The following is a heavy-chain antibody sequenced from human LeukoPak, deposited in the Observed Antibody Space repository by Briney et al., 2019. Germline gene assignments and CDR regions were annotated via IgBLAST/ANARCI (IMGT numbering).Heavy chain of an antibody. CDR2: LSSSGGDT. Sequence: GGSLRLSCAASGFTFSNYAMSWVRQAPAKGLEWVSALSSSGGDTFYADSVKGRFTISRDNSENTLSLQINSLKAEDTAVYYCAKRALRAYSGYDYFDYWGQGTLVTVSS. CDR3: AKRALRAYSGYDYFDY. V-gene: IGHV3-23*01. CDR1: GFTFSNYA. D-gene: IGHD5-12*01. J-gene: IGHJ4*02.